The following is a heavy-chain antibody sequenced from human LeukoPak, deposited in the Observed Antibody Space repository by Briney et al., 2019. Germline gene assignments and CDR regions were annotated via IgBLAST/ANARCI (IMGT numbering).Heavy chain of an antibody. D-gene: IGHD3-16*01. J-gene: IGHJ4*02. Sequence: PGGSLRLSCAASGFTFSSYAMNWVRQASGRGLEWVSYIGPSGTAIYYADSVKGRFTISRDNARNSLFLQMNSLRAEDTAVYYCATLWAYQPLDYWGQGTLVTVSS. CDR1: GFTFSSYA. CDR3: ATLWAYQPLDY. V-gene: IGHV3-48*01. CDR2: IGPSGTAI.